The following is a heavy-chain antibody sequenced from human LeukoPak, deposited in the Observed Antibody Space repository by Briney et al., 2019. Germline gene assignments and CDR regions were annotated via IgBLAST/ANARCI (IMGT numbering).Heavy chain of an antibody. D-gene: IGHD2-21*01. Sequence: TLSLTCILPGGSTSSGGYYWSWIRHHPGKGLEWMGFMYFSGSTYYNPSVKCRCTLSVETSKTQFSLKLSSVTAAHTAVYYCATGLALFDYGGEGTLVTVSS. V-gene: IGHV4-31*03. J-gene: IGHJ4*02. CDR1: GGSTSSGGYY. CDR2: MYFSGST. CDR3: ATGLALFDY.